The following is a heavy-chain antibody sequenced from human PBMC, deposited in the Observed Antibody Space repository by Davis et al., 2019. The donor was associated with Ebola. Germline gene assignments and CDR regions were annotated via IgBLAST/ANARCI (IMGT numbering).Heavy chain of an antibody. CDR2: INAGNGNT. CDR3: ARWGELDGVDY. CDR1: GYTFTSYA. Sequence: ASVKVSCKASGYTFTSYAMHWVRQAPGQRLEWMGWINAGNGNTKYSQKFQGRVTITRDTSASTAYMELSSLRAEDTAVYYCARWGELDGVDYWGQGTLVTVSS. D-gene: IGHD1-26*01. J-gene: IGHJ4*02. V-gene: IGHV1-3*01.